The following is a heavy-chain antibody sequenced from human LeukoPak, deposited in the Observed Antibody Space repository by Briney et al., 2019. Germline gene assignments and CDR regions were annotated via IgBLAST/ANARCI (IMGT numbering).Heavy chain of an antibody. CDR2: ISYDGSNK. CDR3: ARDLAYCGGDCPDYYYYGMDV. J-gene: IGHJ6*02. D-gene: IGHD2-21*02. Sequence: PGGSLRLSCAASGFTFSSYAMHWVRQAPGKGLEWVAVISYDGSNKYYADSVKGRFTISRDNSKDTLYLQMNSLRAEDTAVYYCARDLAYCGGDCPDYYYYGMDVWGQGTTVTVSS. V-gene: IGHV3-30*04. CDR1: GFTFSSYA.